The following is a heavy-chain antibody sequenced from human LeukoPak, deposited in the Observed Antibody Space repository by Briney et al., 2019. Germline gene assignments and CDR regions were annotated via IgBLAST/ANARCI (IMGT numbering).Heavy chain of an antibody. D-gene: IGHD3-10*01. V-gene: IGHV3-30*02. CDR1: GFTFSSYG. Sequence: TGGSLRLSCAASGFTFSSYGMHWVRQAPGKGLEWVAFIRYDGSNKYYADSVKGRFTISRDNSKNTLYLQMNSLRAEDTAVYYCAKDVGEFEDRHAFDIWGQGTMVTVSS. CDR3: AKDVGEFEDRHAFDI. CDR2: IRYDGSNK. J-gene: IGHJ3*02.